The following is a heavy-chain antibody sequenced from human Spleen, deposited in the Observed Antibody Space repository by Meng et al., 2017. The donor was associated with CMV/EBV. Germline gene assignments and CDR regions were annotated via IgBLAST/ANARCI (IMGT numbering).Heavy chain of an antibody. D-gene: IGHD4-23*01. Sequence: GSFSGYYWSWIRQPPGKGLEWIGEINHSGSTNYNPSLKSRVTISVDTSKNQFSLKLSSVTAADTAVYYCARRATVVTRGGYYGMDVWGQGTMVTVSS. CDR2: INHSGST. CDR3: ARRATVVTRGGYYGMDV. V-gene: IGHV4-34*01. J-gene: IGHJ6*02. CDR1: GSFSGYY.